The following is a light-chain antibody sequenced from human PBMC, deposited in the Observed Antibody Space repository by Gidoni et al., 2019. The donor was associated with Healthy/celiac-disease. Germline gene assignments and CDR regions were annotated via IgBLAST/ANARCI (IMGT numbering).Light chain of an antibody. CDR2: GAS. V-gene: IGKV3-20*01. Sequence: EIVLTQSPGTLSLSPGERATLSCRASQSVSSSYLAWYQQKPGQAPRLLIYGASSRATGIPDRFSGIGSGTDFTLTISRLEPEDFAVYYCQQYGSSPPLWTFGQGTKVEIK. CDR1: QSVSSSY. J-gene: IGKJ1*01. CDR3: QQYGSSPPLWT.